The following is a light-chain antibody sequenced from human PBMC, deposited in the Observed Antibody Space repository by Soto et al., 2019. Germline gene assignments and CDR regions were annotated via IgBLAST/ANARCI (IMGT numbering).Light chain of an antibody. CDR3: SSYTSSRTVV. Sequence: QSVLTQHASVSGSPGQSITISCTGTSSDVGGYNYVSWYQQHPGKAPKLMIYEVSNQPSGVSNRFSGSKSGNTASLTISGLQAEDEADYYCSSYTSSRTVVFGGGTKVTVL. J-gene: IGLJ2*01. CDR2: EVS. CDR1: SSDVGGYNY. V-gene: IGLV2-14*01.